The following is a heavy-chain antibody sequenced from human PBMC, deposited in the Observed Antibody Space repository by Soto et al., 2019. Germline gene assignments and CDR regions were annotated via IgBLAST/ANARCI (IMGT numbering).Heavy chain of an antibody. J-gene: IGHJ4*02. CDR1: GGSVSSGRYY. CDR3: ARDPRLYGDYGLDY. CDR2: IYYSGST. Sequence: TSETLSLTCTVSGGSVSSGRYYWIWIRQPPGKGLEWIGYIYYSGSTNYNPSLKSRVTISVDTSKNQFSLKLSSVTAADTAVYYCARDPRLYGDYGLDYWGQGTLVTVSS. V-gene: IGHV4-61*01. D-gene: IGHD4-17*01.